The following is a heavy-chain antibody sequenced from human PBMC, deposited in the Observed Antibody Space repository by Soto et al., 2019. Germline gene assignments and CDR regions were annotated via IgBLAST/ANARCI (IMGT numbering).Heavy chain of an antibody. D-gene: IGHD1-26*01. Sequence: GSRRLSCAASGFTLSDHYMDWVRQAPGKGLEWVGRTKNKANRYTTEYAASVNGRFTISRDDSKNSLYLQMNSLKTEDTAVYYCARWVSGSPDNWGQGTLVTVSS. J-gene: IGHJ4*02. CDR3: ARWVSGSPDN. CDR1: GFTLSDHY. CDR2: TKNKANRYTT. V-gene: IGHV3-72*01.